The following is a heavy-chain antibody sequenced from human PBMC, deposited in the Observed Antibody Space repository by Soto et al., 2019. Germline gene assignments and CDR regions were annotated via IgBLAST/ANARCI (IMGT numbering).Heavy chain of an antibody. D-gene: IGHD3-10*01. CDR1: CGSISSYY. CDR2: IYYSGST. CDR3: ARARLSRSWWFDP. Sequence: SETLSLTCTVSCGSISSYYWSWIRQPPGKGLEWIGYIYYSGSTNYNPSLKSRVTISVDTSKNQFSLKLSSVTAADTAVYYCARARLSRSWWFDPWGQGTLVTVSS. J-gene: IGHJ5*02. V-gene: IGHV4-59*01.